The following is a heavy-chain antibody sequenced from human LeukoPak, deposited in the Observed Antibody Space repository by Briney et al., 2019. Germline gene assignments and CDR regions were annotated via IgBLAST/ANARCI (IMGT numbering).Heavy chain of an antibody. V-gene: IGHV4-59*11. Sequence: SETLSLTCTVSGGSISSHYWSWIRQPPGKGLEWIGYIYYSGSTNYNPSLKSRVTISVDASKNQFSLKLSSVTAADTAVCYCARDQGGNWNYFADYYYMDVWGKGTTVTVSS. CDR2: IYYSGST. D-gene: IGHD1-7*01. CDR3: ARDQGGNWNYFADYYYMDV. J-gene: IGHJ6*03. CDR1: GGSISSHY.